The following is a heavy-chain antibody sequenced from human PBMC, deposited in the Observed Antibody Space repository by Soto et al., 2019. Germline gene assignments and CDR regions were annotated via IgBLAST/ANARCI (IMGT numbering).Heavy chain of an antibody. J-gene: IGHJ4*02. D-gene: IGHD6-13*01. CDR2: ISSSSSYI. V-gene: IGHV3-21*01. CDR1: GFTFSSYS. Sequence: GGSLRLSCAASGFTFSSYSMNWVRQAPGKGLEWVSSISSSSSYIYYADSVKGRFTISRDNAKNSLYLQMNSLRAEDTAVYYCARDHSSSWYLDYWGQGTLVTVSS. CDR3: ARDHSSSWYLDY.